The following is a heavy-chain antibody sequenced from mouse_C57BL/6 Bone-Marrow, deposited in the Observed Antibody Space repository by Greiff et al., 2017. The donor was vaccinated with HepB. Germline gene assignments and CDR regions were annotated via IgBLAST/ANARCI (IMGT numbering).Heavy chain of an antibody. D-gene: IGHD2-1*01. CDR3: ARDGTGAY. Sequence: ESGPGILQPSQTLSLTCSFSGFSLSTFGMGLGWIRQPSGKGLEWLAPIWWDDDKYYNPALKSRLTISKDTSKNQVFLKIANVDTADTATYYCARDGTGAYWGQGTLVTVSA. CDR1: GFSLSTFGMG. J-gene: IGHJ3*01. CDR2: IWWDDDK. V-gene: IGHV8-8*01.